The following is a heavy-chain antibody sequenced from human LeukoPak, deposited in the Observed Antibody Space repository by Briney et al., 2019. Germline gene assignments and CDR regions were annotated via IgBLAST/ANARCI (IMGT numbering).Heavy chain of an antibody. Sequence: PGRSLRLSCTASGFTFDDYAMSWFRQAPGKGLEWVGLIRKQAYGGTTEYAASVKGRFIISRDDSKSIAYLQMNSLKTEDTALYYCARGAYQFEYWGQGILATVSS. CDR2: IRKQAYGGTT. CDR3: ARGAYQFEY. V-gene: IGHV3-49*03. CDR1: GFTFDDYA. J-gene: IGHJ4*02. D-gene: IGHD3-16*01.